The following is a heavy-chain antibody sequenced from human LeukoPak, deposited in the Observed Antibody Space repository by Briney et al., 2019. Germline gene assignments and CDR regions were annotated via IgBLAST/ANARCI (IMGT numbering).Heavy chain of an antibody. CDR3: ARWRSVTTGYYYGMDV. Sequence: GGSLRLSCAASGFTFSSYAMSWVRQAPGKGLEWVSAISGSGGSTYYADSVKGRFTISRDNSKNTLYLQMNSLRAEDTAVYYCARWRSVTTGYYYGMDVWGQGTTVTVSS. V-gene: IGHV3-23*01. J-gene: IGHJ6*02. D-gene: IGHD4-17*01. CDR1: GFTFSSYA. CDR2: ISGSGGST.